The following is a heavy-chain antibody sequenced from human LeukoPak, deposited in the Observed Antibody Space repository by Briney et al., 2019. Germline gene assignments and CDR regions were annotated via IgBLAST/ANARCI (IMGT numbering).Heavy chain of an antibody. CDR1: GFTFSSYA. CDR3: AKVYYDSSGFNWFDP. D-gene: IGHD3-22*01. J-gene: IGHJ5*02. V-gene: IGHV3-23*01. CDR2: ISGSGGST. Sequence: GGSLRLSCAASGFTFSSYAMSWVRQAPGKGLEWVSAISGSGGSTYYADSVKGRFTISRDNSKNTLYLQMNSLRAEDTAVYYCAKVYYDSSGFNWFDPWGQGTLVTVSS.